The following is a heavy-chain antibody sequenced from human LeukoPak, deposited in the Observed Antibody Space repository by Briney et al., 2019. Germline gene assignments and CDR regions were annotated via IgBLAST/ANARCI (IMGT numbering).Heavy chain of an antibody. CDR1: GYTFTSYG. Sequence: ASVKVSCKASGYTFTSYGISWVRQAPGQGLEWMGWISAYNGNTHYAQKLQGRVTMTTDTSISTAYMELSRLRSDDTAVYYCATRGYSYYFDYWGQGTLVTVSS. J-gene: IGHJ4*02. V-gene: IGHV1-18*01. D-gene: IGHD5-18*01. CDR3: ATRGYSYYFDY. CDR2: ISAYNGNT.